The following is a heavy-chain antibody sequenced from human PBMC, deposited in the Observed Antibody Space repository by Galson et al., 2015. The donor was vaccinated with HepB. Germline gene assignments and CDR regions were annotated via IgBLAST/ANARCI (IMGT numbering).Heavy chain of an antibody. J-gene: IGHJ4*02. CDR1: GFTFSRYA. D-gene: IGHD6-6*01. CDR3: AKRDVAYRSSSGCFDY. CDR2: ISYDGSNE. V-gene: IGHV3-30*18. Sequence: SLRLSCAASGFTFSRYAMHWVRQAPGKGLEWAAIISYDGSNENYADSVRGRFTISRDNSRDTLYVQMDSLKTEDTAVYYCAKRDVAYRSSSGCFDYWGQGTLVTVSS.